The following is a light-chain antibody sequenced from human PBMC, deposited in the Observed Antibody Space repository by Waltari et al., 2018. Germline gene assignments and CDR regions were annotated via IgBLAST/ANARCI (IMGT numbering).Light chain of an antibody. V-gene: IGLV3-19*01. CDR2: GQN. CDR1: SLRSYY. J-gene: IGLJ1*01. Sequence: SSELTQDPAVSVALGQTVRITSQGDSLRSYYATWYQQKAGQAPILVIYGQNNRPSGIPDRFSGSYSGRTASLTITGAQAEDEADYYCSSRDSGAHRHVFGTGTKVTVL. CDR3: SSRDSGAHRHV.